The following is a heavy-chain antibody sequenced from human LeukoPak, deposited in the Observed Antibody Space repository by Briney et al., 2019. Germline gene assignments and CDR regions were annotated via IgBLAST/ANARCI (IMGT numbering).Heavy chain of an antibody. CDR2: ISWNSGSI. Sequence: PGGSLRLSCAASGFTFDDYAMHWVRQAPGKGLEWVSGISWNSGSIGYADSVKGRFTISRDNAKNFLYLQMNSLRAEDTALYYCAKDLDTTPNTMIVGGDAFDIWGQGTMVTVSS. V-gene: IGHV3-9*01. J-gene: IGHJ3*02. CDR3: AKDLDTTPNTMIVGGDAFDI. CDR1: GFTFDDYA. D-gene: IGHD3-22*01.